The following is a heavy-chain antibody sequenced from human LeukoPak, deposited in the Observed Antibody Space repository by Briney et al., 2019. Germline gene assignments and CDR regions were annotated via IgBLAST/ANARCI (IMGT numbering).Heavy chain of an antibody. J-gene: IGHJ4*02. CDR2: IYRSGST. CDR1: GYSISNGYY. CDR3: ARRHSSGWFYY. V-gene: IGHV4-38-2*02. Sequence: SETLSLTCTVSGYSISNGYYWDWIRQPPGRGLEWIGNIYRSGSTSYNPSLKSRVTISVDTSKNQFSLKVNSVTAADTAVYYCARRHSSGWFYYWGQGTLGTVSS. D-gene: IGHD6-19*01.